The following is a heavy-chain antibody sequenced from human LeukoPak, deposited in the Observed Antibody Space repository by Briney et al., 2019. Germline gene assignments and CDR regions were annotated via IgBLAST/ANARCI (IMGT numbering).Heavy chain of an antibody. J-gene: IGHJ4*02. CDR3: ARVRGYDLFVLDY. Sequence: ASVKVSCKASGYTFTSYAMYWVRQAPGQRLEWMGWINAGNGNTKYSQKFQGRVTITADESTSTAYMELSSLRSEDTAVYYCARVRGYDLFVLDYWGQGTLVTVSS. V-gene: IGHV1-3*01. CDR1: GYTFTSYA. CDR2: INAGNGNT. D-gene: IGHD5-12*01.